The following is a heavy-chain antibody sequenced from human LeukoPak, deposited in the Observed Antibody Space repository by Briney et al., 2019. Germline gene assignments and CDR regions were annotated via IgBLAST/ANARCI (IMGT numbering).Heavy chain of an antibody. CDR3: AKGVADDSSGYWLYYFDY. CDR1: GFTFDDYA. V-gene: IGHV3-43*02. CDR2: ISGDGGST. D-gene: IGHD3-22*01. J-gene: IGHJ4*02. Sequence: GGSLRLSCAASGFTFDDYAMHWVRQAPGKGLEWVSLISGDGGSTYYADSVKGRFTISRDNSKNSLYLQMNSLRTEDTALYYCAKGVADDSSGYWLYYFDYWGQGTLVTVSS.